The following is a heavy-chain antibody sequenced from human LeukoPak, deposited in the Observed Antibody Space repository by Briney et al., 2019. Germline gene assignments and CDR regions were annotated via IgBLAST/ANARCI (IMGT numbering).Heavy chain of an antibody. D-gene: IGHD3-22*01. CDR3: ATVYYYDSSGYHQFDY. Sequence: ASVKVSCKVSGYTLTELSIHWVRQAPGKGLEWIGGFDPEDGETIYAQKFQGRVTMTEDTSTDTAYMELSSLRSEDTAVYYCATVYYYDSSGYHQFDYWGQGTLVTVSS. CDR2: FDPEDGET. CDR1: GYTLTELS. J-gene: IGHJ4*02. V-gene: IGHV1-24*01.